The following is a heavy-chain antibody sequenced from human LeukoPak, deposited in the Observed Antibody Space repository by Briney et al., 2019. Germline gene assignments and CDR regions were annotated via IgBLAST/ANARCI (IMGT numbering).Heavy chain of an antibody. J-gene: IGHJ4*02. V-gene: IGHV3-48*01. Sequence: PGGSLRLSCAASGFTFSNYNMNWVRQAPGKGLEWVSYISISTSSIYYADSVKGRFTISRDNAKNSLYLQMNSLRAEDTAVYYCAREPTYSSSWYTNCDYWGQGTLVIVSS. CDR3: AREPTYSSSWYTNCDY. D-gene: IGHD6-13*01. CDR1: GFTFSNYN. CDR2: ISISTSSI.